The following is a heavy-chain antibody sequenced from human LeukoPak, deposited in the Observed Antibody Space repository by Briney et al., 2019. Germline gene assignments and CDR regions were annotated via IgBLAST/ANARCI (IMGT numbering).Heavy chain of an antibody. Sequence: PGGSLRLSCAASGFTFSSYAMSWVRQAPGKGLEWVSGISGSGGSTYYADSVKGRFTISRDNSKNTLYLQMNSLRAEDTAVYYCAKPAYCGGGSCYSIGYFDYWGQGTLVTVSS. V-gene: IGHV3-23*01. CDR3: AKPAYCGGGSCYSIGYFDY. CDR1: GFTFSSYA. J-gene: IGHJ4*02. D-gene: IGHD2-15*01. CDR2: ISGSGGST.